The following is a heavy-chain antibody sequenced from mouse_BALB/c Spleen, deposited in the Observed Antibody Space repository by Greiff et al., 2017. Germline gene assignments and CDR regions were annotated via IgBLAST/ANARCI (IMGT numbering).Heavy chain of an antibody. V-gene: IGHV1-69*02. Sequence: QVQLQQSGAELVKPGASVKLSCKASGYTFTSYWMHWVKQRPGQGLEWIGEIDPSDSYTNYNQKFKGKATLTVDKSSSTAYMQLSSLISEDSAVYYCARGGELYHYAMDYWGQGTSVTVSS. J-gene: IGHJ4*01. CDR3: ARGGELYHYAMDY. CDR1: GYTFTSYW. D-gene: IGHD2-12*01. CDR2: IDPSDSYT.